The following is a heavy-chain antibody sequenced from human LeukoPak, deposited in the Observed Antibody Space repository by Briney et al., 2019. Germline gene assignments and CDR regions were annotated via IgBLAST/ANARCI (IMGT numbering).Heavy chain of an antibody. V-gene: IGHV3-23*01. CDR1: GFTFSSYA. J-gene: IGHJ4*02. D-gene: IGHD3-3*01. CDR3: ATDWSVGVVIKGVDY. Sequence: GGSLRLSCAASGFTFSSYAMSWDRQAPGKGLEWVSAISGSGGSTYYADSVKGRFTISRDNSKNTLYLQMNSLRAEDTAVYYCATDWSVGVVIKGVDYWGQGTLVTVSS. CDR2: ISGSGGST.